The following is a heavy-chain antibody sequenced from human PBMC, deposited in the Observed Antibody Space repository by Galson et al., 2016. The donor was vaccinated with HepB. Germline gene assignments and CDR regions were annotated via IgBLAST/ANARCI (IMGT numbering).Heavy chain of an antibody. CDR2: TYYRSKWYN. V-gene: IGHV6-1*01. CDR3: ARVRSGYSGYANPYYYGMDV. Sequence: CAISGDSVSSKSAAWNWIRQSPSRGLEWLGRTYYRSKWYNDYALSVKSRITINLDTSKNQFSLQLNSVTPEDTAVYYCARVRSGYSGYANPYYYGMDVWGQGTTVTVSS. D-gene: IGHD5-12*01. CDR1: GDSVSSKSAA. J-gene: IGHJ6*02.